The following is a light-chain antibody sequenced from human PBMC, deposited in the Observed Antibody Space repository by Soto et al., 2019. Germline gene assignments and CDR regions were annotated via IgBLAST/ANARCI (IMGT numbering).Light chain of an antibody. CDR3: QQYGSSGT. J-gene: IGKJ1*01. CDR1: QSVRSSH. CDR2: GAS. Sequence: EIVLTQSPGTLSLSPGERATLSFMASQSVRSSHLAWYQQMPGQAPRLLIYGASNRATGIPDRFSGSGSGTEFTLTISRLEPEDFAVYYCQQYGSSGTFGQGTKVDIK. V-gene: IGKV3-20*01.